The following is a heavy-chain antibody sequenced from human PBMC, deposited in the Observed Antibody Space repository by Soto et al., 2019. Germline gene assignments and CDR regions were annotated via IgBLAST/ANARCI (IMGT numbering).Heavy chain of an antibody. V-gene: IGHV1-18*04. CDR1: GYTFTSYG. CDR3: ARDRRIAARPEPFDY. CDR2: ISAYNGNT. Sequence: EASVSVSCKASGYTFTSYGISWVRQAPGQGLELMGWISAYNGNTNYAQKLQGRVTMTTXXXXXXTXMXLXXXXPDXTAVYYCARDRRIAARPEPFDYWGQGTLVTVSS. D-gene: IGHD6-6*01. J-gene: IGHJ4*02.